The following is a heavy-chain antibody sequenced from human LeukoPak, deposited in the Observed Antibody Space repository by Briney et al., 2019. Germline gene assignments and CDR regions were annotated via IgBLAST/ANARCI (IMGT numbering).Heavy chain of an antibody. Sequence: SETLSLTCAVYGGSFSGYYWSWIRQPPGKGLEWIGEINHSGSTNYNPSLKSRVTISVDTSKNQFSLKLSSVTAADTAVYYCARTEVPAALFESWFDPWGQGTLVTVSS. CDR1: GGSFSGYY. D-gene: IGHD2-2*01. V-gene: IGHV4-34*01. CDR3: ARTEVPAALFESWFDP. J-gene: IGHJ5*02. CDR2: INHSGST.